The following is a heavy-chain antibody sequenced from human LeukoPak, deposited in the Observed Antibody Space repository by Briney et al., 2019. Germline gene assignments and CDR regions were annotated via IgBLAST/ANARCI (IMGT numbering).Heavy chain of an antibody. CDR3: ARQDGNSKYYFDY. Sequence: GAAMTFSCKGSGYSFTYYLIGWVRPMAGKGLEWVGIIYPGDSDTRYRPSFQGQVTISVDKSISTACLQWSSLKASDTAMYYCARQDGNSKYYFDYGGQGTLVTVSS. D-gene: IGHD1-1*01. V-gene: IGHV5-51*01. CDR1: GYSFTYYL. CDR2: IYPGDSDT. J-gene: IGHJ4*02.